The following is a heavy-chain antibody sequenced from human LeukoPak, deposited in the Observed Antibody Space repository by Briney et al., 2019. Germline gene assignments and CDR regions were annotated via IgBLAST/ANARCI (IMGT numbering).Heavy chain of an antibody. CDR2: IYTSGST. Sequence: PSQTLSLTCTVSSGSISSSNHYWSWIRQPAGKGLEWIGRIYTSGSTNYNPSLNSRVTISVDTSKNQCSLKLTSVTAADTAVYYCARHYGSGMDYFDPWGQGTLVTVSS. D-gene: IGHD3-10*01. V-gene: IGHV4-61*02. CDR1: SGSISSSNHY. J-gene: IGHJ5*02. CDR3: ARHYGSGMDYFDP.